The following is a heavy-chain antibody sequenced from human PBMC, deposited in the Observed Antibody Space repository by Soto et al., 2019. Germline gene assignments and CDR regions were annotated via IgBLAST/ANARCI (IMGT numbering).Heavy chain of an antibody. CDR1: GGSISSGDYY. J-gene: IGHJ5*02. CDR2: IYYSGST. V-gene: IGHV4-30-4*01. Sequence: SETLSLTCTVSGGSISSGDYYWSWIRQPPGKGLEWIGYIYYSGSTYYNPSLKSRVTISVDTSKNQFSLKLSSVTAADTAVYYCASEGYYYDSKMFDPWGQGTLVTVS. CDR3: ASEGYYYDSKMFDP. D-gene: IGHD3-22*01.